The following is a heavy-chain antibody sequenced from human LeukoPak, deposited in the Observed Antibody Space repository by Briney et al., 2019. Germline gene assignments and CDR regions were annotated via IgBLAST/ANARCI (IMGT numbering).Heavy chain of an antibody. D-gene: IGHD1-26*01. Sequence: GGSLRLSCAASGFTFDDYAMHWVRQAPGKGLEWVSGISWNSGSIGYADSVKGRFTISRDNAKNSLYLQMNSLRAEDTALYYCAKDMGRPHLIVGATGFDYWGQGTLVTVSS. J-gene: IGHJ4*02. CDR2: ISWNSGSI. V-gene: IGHV3-9*01. CDR1: GFTFDDYA. CDR3: AKDMGRPHLIVGATGFDY.